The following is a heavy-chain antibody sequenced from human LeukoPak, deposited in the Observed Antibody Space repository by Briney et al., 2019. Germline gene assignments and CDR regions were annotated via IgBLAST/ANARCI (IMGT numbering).Heavy chain of an antibody. J-gene: IGHJ4*02. D-gene: IGHD2-2*01. CDR3: AKSSYVVVVPAAYFDY. V-gene: IGHV3-23*01. CDR2: ISGSGGST. Sequence: GGSLRLSCAASGFTFSSYAMSWVRQAPGKGLEWVSAISGSGGSTYYADSVKGRFTISRDNSKNTLYLQMNGLRAEDTAVYYCAKSSYVVVVPAAYFDYWGQGTLVTVSS. CDR1: GFTFSSYA.